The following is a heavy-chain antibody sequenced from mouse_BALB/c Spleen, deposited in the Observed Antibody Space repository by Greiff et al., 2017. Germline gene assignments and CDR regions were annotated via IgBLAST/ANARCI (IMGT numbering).Heavy chain of an antibody. CDR2: INPDSSTI. CDR3: ARPGGNYGGFDY. J-gene: IGHJ2*01. V-gene: IGHV4-1*02. CDR1: GFDFSRYW. D-gene: IGHD2-1*01. Sequence: EVKLLESGGGLVQPGGSLKLSCAASGFDFSRYWMSWVRQAPGKGLEWIGEINPDSSTINYTPSLKDKFIISRDNAKNTLYLQMSKVRSEDTALYYCARPGGNYGGFDYWGQGTTLTVSS.